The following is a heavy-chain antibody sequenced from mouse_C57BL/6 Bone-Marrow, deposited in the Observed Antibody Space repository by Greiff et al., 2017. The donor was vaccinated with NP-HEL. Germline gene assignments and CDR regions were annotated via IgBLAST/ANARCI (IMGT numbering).Heavy chain of an antibody. V-gene: IGHV1-69*01. D-gene: IGHD2-3*01. CDR3: AREGLLPFAY. CDR1: GYTFTSYW. CDR2: LDPSDSYT. Sequence: VQLQQSGAELVMPGASVKLSCKASGYTFTSYWMHWVKQRPGPGLEWIGELDPSDSYTNYNQKFKGKSTLTVDKSSSTAYMQLSSLTSEDSAVYYCAREGLLPFAYWGQGTLVTVSA. J-gene: IGHJ3*01.